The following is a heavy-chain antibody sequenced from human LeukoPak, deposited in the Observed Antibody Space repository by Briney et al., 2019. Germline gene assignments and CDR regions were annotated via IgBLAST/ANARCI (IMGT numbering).Heavy chain of an antibody. Sequence: RPSETLSLTCSVSGGSINSYYWSWIRQPPGKGLEWVSYISSSSSTIYYADSVKGRFTISRDNAKNSLYLQMNSLRAEDTAVYYCAREGYDYVWGSYRYPDYWGQGTLVTVSS. D-gene: IGHD3-16*02. CDR1: GGSINSYY. J-gene: IGHJ4*02. CDR2: ISSSSSTI. V-gene: IGHV3-48*01. CDR3: AREGYDYVWGSYRYPDY.